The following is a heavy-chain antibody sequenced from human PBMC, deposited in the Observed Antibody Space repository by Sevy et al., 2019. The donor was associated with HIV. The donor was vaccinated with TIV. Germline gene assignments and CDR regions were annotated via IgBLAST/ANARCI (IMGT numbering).Heavy chain of an antibody. V-gene: IGHV3-23*01. CDR1: GFTFSSSA. D-gene: IGHD6-19*01. Sequence: GGSLRLSCAASGFTFSSSAMTWVRQAPGKGLEWVSSISGSGSSTYYADSVKGRFTISRDNSKNTLYLQMNSLRVEDTAVYYCAKEELSGFYWGQGTLVTVSS. CDR3: AKEELSGFY. J-gene: IGHJ4*02. CDR2: ISGSGSST.